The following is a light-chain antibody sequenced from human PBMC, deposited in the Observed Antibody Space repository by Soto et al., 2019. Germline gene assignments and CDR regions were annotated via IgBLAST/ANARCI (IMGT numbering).Light chain of an antibody. J-gene: IGLJ3*02. CDR2: GNS. CDR1: NSNIGAGYD. CDR3: QSYDSSLSGWV. V-gene: IGLV1-40*01. Sequence: QSVLTQPPPVSRAPGQRVTISCTGSNSNIGAGYDVHWYQQLPGTAPKLLIYGNSNRPSGVPDRFSGSKSGTSASLAITGLQAEDEADYYCQSYDSSLSGWVFGGGTKLTVL.